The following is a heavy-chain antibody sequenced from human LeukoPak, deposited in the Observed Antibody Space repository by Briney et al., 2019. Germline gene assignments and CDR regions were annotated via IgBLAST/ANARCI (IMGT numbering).Heavy chain of an antibody. V-gene: IGHV3-30-3*01. Sequence: PGGSLRLSCAASGFTFSAYVMHWVRQAPGKGLEWVSLISSDANNKDYVDSVKGRFTISRDNSDNTLWLQMNSLKSEDTAVYYCAREGPRLQIDLTTKRFDLWGQGTLVTVSS. CDR3: AREGPRLQIDLTTKRFDL. CDR1: GFTFSAYV. J-gene: IGHJ4*02. D-gene: IGHD2-21*02. CDR2: ISSDANNK.